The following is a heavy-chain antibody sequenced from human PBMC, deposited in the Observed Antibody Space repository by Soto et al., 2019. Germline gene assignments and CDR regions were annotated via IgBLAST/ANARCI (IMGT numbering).Heavy chain of an antibody. Sequence: PGGSLRLSCAASGFTFSSYWMSWVRQAPGKGLEWVANIKQDGSEKYYVDSVKGRFTISRDNAKNSLYLQMNSLRAEDTAVYYCARLGPYGEDSLFDYWGQGTLVTVSS. CDR1: GFTFSSYW. CDR3: ARLGPYGEDSLFDY. CDR2: IKQDGSEK. D-gene: IGHD3-10*02. J-gene: IGHJ4*02. V-gene: IGHV3-7*02.